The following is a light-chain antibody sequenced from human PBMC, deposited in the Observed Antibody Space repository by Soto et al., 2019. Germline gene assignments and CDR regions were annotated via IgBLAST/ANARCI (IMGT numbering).Light chain of an antibody. CDR3: QQYGTSPLT. CDR1: QSVNNDY. J-gene: IGKJ4*01. V-gene: IGKV3-20*01. Sequence: ETVLTQSPGTLSLSPGERATLSCRASQSVNNDYLAWYQQRPGLAPRLLIFGASGRATGIPDRFSGSGSGTDFTLTISRLEPEVFAIYYCQQYGTSPLTFGGGTKVDMK. CDR2: GAS.